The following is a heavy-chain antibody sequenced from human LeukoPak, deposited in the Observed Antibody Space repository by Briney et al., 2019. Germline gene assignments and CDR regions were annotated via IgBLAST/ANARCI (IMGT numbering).Heavy chain of an antibody. D-gene: IGHD3-10*01. Sequence: PSETLSLTCTVSGGSISSYYWSWIRQPPGKGLEWIGYIYYSGSTNYNPSLKSRVTISVDTSKSQFSLKLSSVTAADTAVYYCARDLGNFGSGSSYFDSWGXGTLVTVSS. CDR2: IYYSGST. V-gene: IGHV4-59*01. J-gene: IGHJ4*01. CDR3: ARDLGNFGSGSSYFDS. CDR1: GGSISSYY.